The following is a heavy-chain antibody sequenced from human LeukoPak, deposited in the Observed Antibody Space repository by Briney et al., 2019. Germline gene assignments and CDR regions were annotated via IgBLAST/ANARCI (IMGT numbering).Heavy chain of an antibody. D-gene: IGHD5-12*01. CDR2: ISAYNGNT. J-gene: IGHJ6*02. CDR3: ARMGLPYYYYYGMDV. CDR1: GYTFTSYG. V-gene: IGHV1-18*01. Sequence: ASVKVSCKASGYTFTSYGISWVRQAPGQGLEWMGWISAYNGNTNYAQKLQGRVTMTTDTSTSTAYMELRSLRSDDTAAYYCARMGLPYYYYYGMDVWGQGTTVTVSS.